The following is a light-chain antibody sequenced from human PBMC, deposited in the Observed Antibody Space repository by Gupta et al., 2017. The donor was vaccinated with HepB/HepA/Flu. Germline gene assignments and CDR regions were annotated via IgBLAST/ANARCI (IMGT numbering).Light chain of an antibody. V-gene: IGKV3-20*01. CDR1: QSVSSSY. CDR3: QQDGSSSWT. Sequence: EIVLTQSPGTLSLSPGERATLSCRASQSVSSSYLAWYQQKPGQAPRLLIYGASSGSGTDFTLTISRLEPEEFAVYYCQQDGSSSWTFGQGTKVEIK. CDR2: GAS. J-gene: IGKJ1*01.